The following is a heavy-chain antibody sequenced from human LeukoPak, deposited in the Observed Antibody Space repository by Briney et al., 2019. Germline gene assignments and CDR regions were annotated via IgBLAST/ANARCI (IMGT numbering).Heavy chain of an antibody. V-gene: IGHV3-23*01. Sequence: GGSLRLSCAASGFTFSSYAMNWVRQAPGKGLEWVSGISSSGGTTYYADSVKGRFTISRDNSKNTLYLQMNSLRGEDTAVSYCAKEDPGATFDCWGQRTVVTVSS. D-gene: IGHD1-26*01. CDR3: AKEDPGATFDC. J-gene: IGHJ4*02. CDR1: GFTFSSYA. CDR2: ISSSGGTT.